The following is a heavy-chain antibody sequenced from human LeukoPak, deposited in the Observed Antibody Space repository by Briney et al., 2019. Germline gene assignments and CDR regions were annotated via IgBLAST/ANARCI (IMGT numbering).Heavy chain of an antibody. V-gene: IGHV4-4*07. Sequence: PSETLSLTCTVSGGSISSYYWSWIRQPAGKGLEWIGRIYTSGSTNYNPSLKSRVTMSVDTSKNQFSLKLSSVTAADTAVYYCARGFGLLKNYYDSSGYRGGAFNIWGQGTMVTVSS. CDR3: ARGFGLLKNYYDSSGYRGGAFNI. CDR2: IYTSGST. D-gene: IGHD3-22*01. CDR1: GGSISSYY. J-gene: IGHJ3*02.